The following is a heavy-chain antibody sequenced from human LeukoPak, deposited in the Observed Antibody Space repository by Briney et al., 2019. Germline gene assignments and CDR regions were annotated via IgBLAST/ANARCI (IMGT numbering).Heavy chain of an antibody. V-gene: IGHV3-21*01. Sequence: GGSLRLSCAASGFTFSSYSMNRVRQAPGKGLEWVSSISSSSSYIYYADSVKGRFTISRDNAKNSLYRQMNSLRGEDKAVYYCARDSSMEGYTRFDYWGQGTLVTVSS. CDR2: ISSSSSYI. J-gene: IGHJ4*02. CDR1: GFTFSSYS. D-gene: IGHD5-12*01. CDR3: ARDSSMEGYTRFDY.